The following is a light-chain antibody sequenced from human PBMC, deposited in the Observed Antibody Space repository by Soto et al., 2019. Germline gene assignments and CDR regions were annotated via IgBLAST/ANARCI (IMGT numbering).Light chain of an antibody. Sequence: IVVTQSPDSLAVSLGEGATINCKSSQSVLYISNNKNYLSCYQQKPGQPPKLLIYWASTRESGVPDRFSDSGSGTDFTLTISTPQAEDVAVYHCQQSSIPPLTFGGVTNVDIK. CDR3: QQSSIPPLT. CDR2: WAS. V-gene: IGKV4-1*01. J-gene: IGKJ4*01. CDR1: QSVLYISNNKNY.